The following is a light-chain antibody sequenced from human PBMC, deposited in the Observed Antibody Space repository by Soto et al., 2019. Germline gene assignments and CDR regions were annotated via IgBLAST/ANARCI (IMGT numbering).Light chain of an antibody. Sequence: EIVLTQSPGTLSLSPGERATLSCRASQSVSSSYLAWYQQKPGQAPRLLIYGASSRATGIPDSFSGSESGTDFTLTISRLEPEDFAVYYCQQYGSSPPVTFGQGTKLEIK. J-gene: IGKJ2*01. CDR1: QSVSSSY. CDR2: GAS. CDR3: QQYGSSPPVT. V-gene: IGKV3-20*01.